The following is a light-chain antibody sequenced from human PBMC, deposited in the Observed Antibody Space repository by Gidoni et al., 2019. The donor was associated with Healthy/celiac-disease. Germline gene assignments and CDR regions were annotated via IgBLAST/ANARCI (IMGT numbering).Light chain of an antibody. Sequence: DIQMTQSPSSLSASVGDRVTITCRASQSISIYLNWYQQKPGKAPKLLIYAASSLQSGVPSRFSGSGSGTDFTLTISSLQPEDFATYYCQQSYTTPYTFXQXTKLEIK. J-gene: IGKJ2*01. CDR2: AAS. V-gene: IGKV1-39*01. CDR3: QQSYTTPYT. CDR1: QSISIY.